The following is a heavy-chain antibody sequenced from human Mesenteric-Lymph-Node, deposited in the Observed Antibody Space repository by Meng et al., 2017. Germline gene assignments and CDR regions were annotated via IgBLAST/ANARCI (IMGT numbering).Heavy chain of an antibody. CDR3: ARPHVDTAMAHYFDY. CDR1: GFTFSNAW. Sequence: GESLKISCAASGFTFSNAWMSWVRQAPGKGLEWVANIKQDGSEKYYVDSVKGRFTISRDNAKNSLYLQMNSLRAEDTAVYYCARPHVDTAMAHYFDYWGQGTLVTVSS. D-gene: IGHD5-18*01. CDR2: IKQDGSEK. J-gene: IGHJ4*02. V-gene: IGHV3-7*01.